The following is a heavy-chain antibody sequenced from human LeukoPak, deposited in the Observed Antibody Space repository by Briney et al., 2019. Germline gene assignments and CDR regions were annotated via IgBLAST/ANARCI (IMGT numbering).Heavy chain of an antibody. CDR1: GYTFAGHY. D-gene: IGHD6-13*01. V-gene: IGHV1-2*02. J-gene: IGHJ5*02. CDR2: VDPISGTS. Sequence: GASVKVSCKASGYTFAGHYMHWVRQAPGQGLEWIGWVDPISGTSTYAQKFQGRVTMTRDTSITTAYMELSGVRSDDTAVYYCAREGGGPAAGMGWLGPWGQGTLVTVS. CDR3: AREGGGPAAGMGWLGP.